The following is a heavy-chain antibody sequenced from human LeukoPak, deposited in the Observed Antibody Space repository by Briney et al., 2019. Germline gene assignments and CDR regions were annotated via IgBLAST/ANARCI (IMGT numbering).Heavy chain of an antibody. CDR2: IYYSGST. V-gene: IGHV4-31*03. CDR3: ARYSYGLGLDY. CDR1: GGSISSGGYY. D-gene: IGHD5-18*01. J-gene: IGHJ4*02. Sequence: SETLSLTCTVSGGSISSGGYYWSWIRQHPGKGLEWIGYIYYSGSTYYNPSLKSRVTISVDTSKNQFSLKLSSVTAADTAVYYCARYSYGLGLDYWGQGTLVTVSS.